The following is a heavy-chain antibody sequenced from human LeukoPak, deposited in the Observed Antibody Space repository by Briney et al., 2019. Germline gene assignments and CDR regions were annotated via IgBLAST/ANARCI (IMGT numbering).Heavy chain of an antibody. V-gene: IGHV3-30-3*01. Sequence: GGSLRLSCAASGFTFSSYAMHWVRQAPGKGLGWVAVISYDGSNKYYADSVKGRFTISRDNSKNTLYLQMNSLRAEDTAVYYCARASPYPDPVITDYYGMDVWGQGTTVTVSS. J-gene: IGHJ6*02. CDR3: ARASPYPDPVITDYYGMDV. D-gene: IGHD2-21*01. CDR1: GFTFSSYA. CDR2: ISYDGSNK.